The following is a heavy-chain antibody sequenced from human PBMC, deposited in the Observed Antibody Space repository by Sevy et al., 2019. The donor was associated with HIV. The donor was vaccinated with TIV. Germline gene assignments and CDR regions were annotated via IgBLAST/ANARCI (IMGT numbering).Heavy chain of an antibody. Sequence: GGSLRLSCAASGFTFSSYGMHWVRQAPGKGLEWVAVISYDGSNKYYADSVKGRFTISRDNSKNTLCLQMNSLRAEDTAVYYCAKGLERITTIVLGDAFDIWGQGTMVTVSS. CDR3: AKGLERITTIVLGDAFDI. J-gene: IGHJ3*02. CDR2: ISYDGSNK. V-gene: IGHV3-30*18. D-gene: IGHD3-22*01. CDR1: GFTFSSYG.